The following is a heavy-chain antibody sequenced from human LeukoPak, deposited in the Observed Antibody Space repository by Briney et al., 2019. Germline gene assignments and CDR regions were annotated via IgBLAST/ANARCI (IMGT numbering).Heavy chain of an antibody. Sequence: GGSLRLSCAASGFTVSSNYMSWVRQAPGKGLEWVSVIYSGGSTYYADSVKGRFTISRDNSKNTLYLQMNSLRAEDTAVYYCARDGIGEQQLVRYFDYWGQGTLVTVSS. D-gene: IGHD6-13*01. CDR2: IYSGGST. J-gene: IGHJ4*02. CDR3: ARDGIGEQQLVRYFDY. CDR1: GFTVSSNY. V-gene: IGHV3-53*01.